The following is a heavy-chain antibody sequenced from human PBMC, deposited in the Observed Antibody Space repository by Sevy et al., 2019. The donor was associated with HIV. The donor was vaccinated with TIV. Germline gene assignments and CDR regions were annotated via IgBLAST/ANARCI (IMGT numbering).Heavy chain of an antibody. V-gene: IGHV1-8*01. D-gene: IGHD6-13*01. J-gene: IGHJ5*02. CDR1: GYTFTSYD. CDR2: MNPNSGNT. CDR3: ARPAAAGTGNWFDP. Sequence: ASVKVSCKASGYTFTSYDINWVRQATGQGLEWMGWMNPNSGNTGYAQKFQGRVTMTRNTSISTAYMELSSLRSEDTAVYYCARPAAAGTGNWFDPWGQGTLVTFSS.